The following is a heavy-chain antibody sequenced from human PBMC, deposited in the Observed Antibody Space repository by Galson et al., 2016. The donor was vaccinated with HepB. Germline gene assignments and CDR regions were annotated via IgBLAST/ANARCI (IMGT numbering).Heavy chain of an antibody. Sequence: ETLSLTCAVSGGSISNSNWWCWVRQPPGKGLEWVGVIYHNGNTNYNPSLTSRVTMSVDQSKNQFSLNLISVTAADTPVYYCARDPGFGDWGQGTLVTVSS. J-gene: IGHJ4*02. CDR2: IYHNGNT. CDR3: ARDPGFGD. CDR1: GGSISNSNW. V-gene: IGHV4-4*02.